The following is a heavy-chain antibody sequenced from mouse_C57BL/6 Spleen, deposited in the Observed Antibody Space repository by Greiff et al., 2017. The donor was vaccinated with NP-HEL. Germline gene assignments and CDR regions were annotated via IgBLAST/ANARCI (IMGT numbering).Heavy chain of an antibody. D-gene: IGHD2-14*01. CDR1: GFTFSSYA. J-gene: IGHJ3*01. Sequence: DVKLQESGEGLVKPGGSLKLSCAASGFTFSSYAMSWVRQTPEKRLEWVAYISSGGDYIYYADTVKGRFTISRDNARNTLYLKMSSLKSEDTAIYYCTREGTDEVAWFAYWGQGTLVTVSA. CDR2: ISSGGDYI. V-gene: IGHV5-9-1*02. CDR3: TREGTDEVAWFAY.